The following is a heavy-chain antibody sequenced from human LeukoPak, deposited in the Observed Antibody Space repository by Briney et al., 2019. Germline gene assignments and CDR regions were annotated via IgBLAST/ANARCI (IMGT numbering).Heavy chain of an antibody. Sequence: PGRSLRLSCAASGFTFSTYGIHWVRQSPGKGLEWVAVISYDGTNKYYADSVKGRFTISRDNSKKTLHLQMNSLRAEDTAVYYCAKDFSAGDYGPPYDAFDIWGQGTMVTVSS. CDR1: GFTFSTYG. J-gene: IGHJ3*02. D-gene: IGHD4/OR15-4a*01. CDR3: AKDFSAGDYGPPYDAFDI. V-gene: IGHV3-30*18. CDR2: ISYDGTNK.